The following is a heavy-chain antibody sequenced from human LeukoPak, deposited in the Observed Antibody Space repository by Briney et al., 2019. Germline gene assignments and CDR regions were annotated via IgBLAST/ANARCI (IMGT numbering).Heavy chain of an antibody. CDR1: GLIFSSYG. J-gene: IGHJ6*03. Sequence: GGSLRLSCAASGLIFSSYGMHWVRQAPGEGLEWVAYIRHDESKTFYADSVKGRFTISRDNSKNTLYLQMHSLRAEDTALYYCAKPVIPSAYQGTYYMDVWGKGTTVTISS. CDR3: AKPVIPSAYQGTYYMDV. V-gene: IGHV3-30*02. CDR2: IRHDESKT. D-gene: IGHD3-16*01.